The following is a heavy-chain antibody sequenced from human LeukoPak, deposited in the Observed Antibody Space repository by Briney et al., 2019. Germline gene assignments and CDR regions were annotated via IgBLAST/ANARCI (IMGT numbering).Heavy chain of an antibody. V-gene: IGHV1-18*01. Sequence: ASVKVSCKSSGYTFTSYGISWVRQAPGQGLEWMGWISAYNGNTNYAQKLQGRVTMTTDTSTSTAYMELRSLRSDDTAAYYCARDPPGRRYDSSGSRRAEYFQHWGQGTLVTVSS. J-gene: IGHJ1*01. CDR3: ARDPPGRRYDSSGSRRAEYFQH. CDR1: GYTFTSYG. CDR2: ISAYNGNT. D-gene: IGHD3-22*01.